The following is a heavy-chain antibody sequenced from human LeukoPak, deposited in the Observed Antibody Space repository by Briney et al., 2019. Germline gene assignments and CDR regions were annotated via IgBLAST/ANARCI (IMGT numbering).Heavy chain of an antibody. V-gene: IGHV3-23*01. Sequence: PGGSLRLSCTASGFTFSNYAMTWVRQAPGKGLEWLSSISGSGDSTSYADSVKGRFTISRDNSKNTVYLQMNSLRAEDTAVYYCARCDFWSGSIDYWGQGTLVTVSS. CDR3: ARCDFWSGSIDY. CDR1: GFTFSNYA. J-gene: IGHJ4*02. CDR2: ISGSGDST. D-gene: IGHD3-3*01.